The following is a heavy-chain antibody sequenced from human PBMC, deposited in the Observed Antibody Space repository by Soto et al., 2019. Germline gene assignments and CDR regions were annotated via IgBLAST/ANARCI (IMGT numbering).Heavy chain of an antibody. D-gene: IGHD3-3*01. CDR1: GFTFSSYW. V-gene: IGHV3-74*01. J-gene: IGHJ6*03. CDR2: INSDGSST. Sequence: EVQLVESGGGLVQPGGSLRLSCAASGFTFSSYWMHWVRQAPGKGLVWVSRINSDGSSTSYADSVKGRFTISRDNAKNTLYLQMNRLRAEDTAVYYCARGAPFWSGYYYYMDVWGKGTTVTVSS. CDR3: ARGAPFWSGYYYYMDV.